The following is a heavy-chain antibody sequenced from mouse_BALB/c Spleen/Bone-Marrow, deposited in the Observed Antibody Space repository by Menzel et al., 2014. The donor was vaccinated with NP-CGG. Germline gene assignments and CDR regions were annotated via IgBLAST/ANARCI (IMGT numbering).Heavy chain of an antibody. V-gene: IGHV5-6*01. J-gene: IGHJ4*01. CDR1: GFTFSTYG. CDR3: TRQRNWDHYAMDY. CDR2: ISSGGGYT. D-gene: IGHD4-1*01. Sequence: EVKLGESGGDLVKPGGSLKLSCAASGFTFSTYGMSWVRQTPDKRLEWVATISSGGGYTYYPDSVKGRFTISRDNANNTLYLQMSSLKSEDTAMYYCTRQRNWDHYAMDYWGQGTSVTVSS.